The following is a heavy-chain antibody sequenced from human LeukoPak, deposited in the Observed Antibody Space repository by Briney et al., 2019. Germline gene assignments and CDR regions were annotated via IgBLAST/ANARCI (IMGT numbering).Heavy chain of an antibody. Sequence: GGSLRLSCAASGFTFSSYWMHWVRQAPGKGLVWVSAISGSGGSTYYADSVKGRFTISRDNSKNTLYLQMNSLRAEDTAVYYCAKSSGSYSFDYWGQGTLVTVSS. D-gene: IGHD3-10*01. CDR2: ISGSGGST. CDR1: GFTFSSYW. V-gene: IGHV3-23*01. CDR3: AKSSGSYSFDY. J-gene: IGHJ4*02.